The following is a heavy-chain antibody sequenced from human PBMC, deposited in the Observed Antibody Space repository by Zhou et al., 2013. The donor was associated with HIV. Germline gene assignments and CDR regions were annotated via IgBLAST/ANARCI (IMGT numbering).Heavy chain of an antibody. CDR3: ARAPKWFGELTARYFDY. J-gene: IGHJ4*02. Sequence: QVQLVQSGAEVKKPGASVKVSCKASGYTFTSYGISWVRQAPGQGLEWVGWISVYNDNTNYAQKFQGRVTMTTDTSTSTAYMELRSLRSDDTAVYYCARAPKWFGELTARYFDYWGQGTLVTVSS. CDR1: GYTFTSYG. V-gene: IGHV1-18*01. CDR2: ISVYNDNT. D-gene: IGHD3-10*01.